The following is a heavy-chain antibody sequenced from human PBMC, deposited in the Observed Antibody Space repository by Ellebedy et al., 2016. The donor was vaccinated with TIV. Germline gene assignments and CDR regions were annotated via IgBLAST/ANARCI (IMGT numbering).Heavy chain of an antibody. Sequence: AASVKVSCKVSGYTLTELSMHWVRQAPGKGLEWMGGFDPEDGETIYAQKFQGRVTMTEDTSTDTAYMELSSLRSEDTAVYYCATYLRYCSNDVCFKRYDAFDIWGQGTMVTVSS. CDR2: FDPEDGET. J-gene: IGHJ3*02. D-gene: IGHD2-8*01. V-gene: IGHV1-24*01. CDR3: ATYLRYCSNDVCFKRYDAFDI. CDR1: GYTLTELS.